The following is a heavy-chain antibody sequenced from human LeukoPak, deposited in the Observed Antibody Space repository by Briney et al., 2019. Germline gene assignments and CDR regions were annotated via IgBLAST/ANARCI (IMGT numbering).Heavy chain of an antibody. D-gene: IGHD3-3*01. V-gene: IGHV1-69*05. J-gene: IGHJ6*03. CDR1: GYTFTGYY. CDR2: IIPIFGTA. CDR3: ASYQTIFGVARQGHYYYYMDV. Sequence: GASVKVSCKASGYTFTGYYMHWVRQAPGQGLEWMGGIIPIFGTANYAQKFQGRVTITTDESTSTAYMELSSLRSEDTAVYYCASYQTIFGVARQGHYYYYMDVWGKGTTVTVSS.